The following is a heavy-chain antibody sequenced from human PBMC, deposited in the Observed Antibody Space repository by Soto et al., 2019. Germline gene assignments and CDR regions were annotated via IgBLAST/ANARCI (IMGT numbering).Heavy chain of an antibody. CDR3: ARPKRITIVGVAPIRGIFDS. CDR1: GGSMSSSTYY. J-gene: IGHJ4*02. CDR2: MDYSGRA. V-gene: IGHV4-39*01. Sequence: QVPLQESGPGLVKPSETLSLNCTVFGGSMSSSTYYWGWIRQPPGKGLEWIGGMDYSGRAYYNPSLKSRVTISVDTSKNKFSLKLSSVTAADTAVYYCARPKRITIVGVAPIRGIFDSWGQGDLVTVSS. D-gene: IGHD3-3*01.